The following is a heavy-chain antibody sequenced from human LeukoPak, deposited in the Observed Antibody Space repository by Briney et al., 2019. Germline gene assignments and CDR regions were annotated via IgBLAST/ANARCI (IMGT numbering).Heavy chain of an antibody. CDR2: INPNSGGT. J-gene: IGHJ6*03. D-gene: IGHD4-11*01. CDR3: ASNSNSGYYYYCMDV. Sequence: ASVKVSCKASGYTFTGYYMHWVRQAPGQGLEWMGWINPNSGGTNYAQKFQGRVTMTRDTSISTAYMELSRLRSDDTAVYYCASNSNSGYYYYCMDVWGKGTTVTVSS. CDR1: GYTFTGYY. V-gene: IGHV1-2*02.